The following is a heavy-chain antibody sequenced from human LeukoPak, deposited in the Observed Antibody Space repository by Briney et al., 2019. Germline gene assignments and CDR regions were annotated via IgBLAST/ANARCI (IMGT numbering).Heavy chain of an antibody. V-gene: IGHV3-23*01. D-gene: IGHD2-2*01. CDR1: GFTFSSYA. CDR3: ARVVHCSSTSCYHHWFDP. J-gene: IGHJ5*02. CDR2: ISGSGGST. Sequence: PGGSLRHSCAASGFTFSSYAMSWVRQAPGKGLEWVSAISGSGGSTYYADSVKGRFTISRDNSKNTLYLQMNSLRAEDTAVYYCARVVHCSSTSCYHHWFDPWGQGTLVTVSS.